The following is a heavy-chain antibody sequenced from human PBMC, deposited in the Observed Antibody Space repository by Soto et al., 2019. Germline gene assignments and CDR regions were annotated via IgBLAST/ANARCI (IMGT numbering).Heavy chain of an antibody. Sequence: ASVKVSCKASGGTFSSYAISWARQAPGQGLEWMGGIIPIFGTANYAQKFQGRVTITADESTSTAYMELSSLRSEDTAVYYCAKAVAGPFDYWGQGTLVTVSS. CDR1: GGTFSSYA. D-gene: IGHD6-19*01. CDR3: AKAVAGPFDY. CDR2: IIPIFGTA. J-gene: IGHJ4*02. V-gene: IGHV1-69*13.